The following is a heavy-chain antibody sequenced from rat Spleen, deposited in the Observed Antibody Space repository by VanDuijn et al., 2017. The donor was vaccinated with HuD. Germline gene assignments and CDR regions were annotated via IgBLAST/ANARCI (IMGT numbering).Heavy chain of an antibody. J-gene: IGHJ3*01. CDR3: ATRDGGYPG. CDR1: GFTFTNYN. D-gene: IGHD1-11*01. V-gene: IGHV5-25*01. Sequence: EVQLVESGGGLVQPGRSMKLSCAASGFTFTNYNMAWVRQAPKKGLEWVATTSNDGGTTNYRGSVKGRFTISRDNAKSTLYLQMDSLRSEDTATYYCATRDGGYPGWGQGTLVTVSS. CDR2: TSNDGGTT.